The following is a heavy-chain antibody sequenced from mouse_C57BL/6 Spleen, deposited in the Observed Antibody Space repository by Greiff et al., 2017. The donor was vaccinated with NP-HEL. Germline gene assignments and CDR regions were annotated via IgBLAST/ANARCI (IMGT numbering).Heavy chain of an antibody. Sequence: VQVVESGAELARPGASVKMSCKASGYTFTSYTMHWVKQRPGQGLEWIGYINPSSGYTKYNQKFKDKATLTADKSSSTAYMQLSSLTSEDSAVYYCARPTNFDYWGQGTTLTVSS. V-gene: IGHV1-4*01. CDR1: GYTFTSYT. CDR2: INPSSGYT. J-gene: IGHJ2*01. CDR3: ARPTNFDY.